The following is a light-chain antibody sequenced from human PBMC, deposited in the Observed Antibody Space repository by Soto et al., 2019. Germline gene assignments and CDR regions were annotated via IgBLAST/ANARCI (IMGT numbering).Light chain of an antibody. CDR3: QQHADYPIT. CDR1: HNIDSW. V-gene: IGKV1-5*03. J-gene: IGKJ4*01. Sequence: DIQMTQSPSTLSASIGDTVTITCRASHNIDSWLAWFQHKAGKAPNLLIYKASTLERGVPLRFSGRASGTEFTLTISSLQPDDFATYYCQQHADYPITFGGGTKVDIK. CDR2: KAS.